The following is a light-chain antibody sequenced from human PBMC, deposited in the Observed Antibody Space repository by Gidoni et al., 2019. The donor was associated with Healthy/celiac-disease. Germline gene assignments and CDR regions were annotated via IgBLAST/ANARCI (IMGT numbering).Light chain of an antibody. J-gene: IGKJ2*01. V-gene: IGKV1-5*03. CDR2: KAS. CDR1: QSISSW. CDR3: QQYNSYYT. Sequence: DIQMTHSPSTLSASVGDRVTLTCRASQSISSWLAWYQQKPGKAPKLLIYKASSLGSGVPSSFSGSGSGTEFTLTSSGLQPYDFATYYCQQYNSYYTFGQGTKLEIK.